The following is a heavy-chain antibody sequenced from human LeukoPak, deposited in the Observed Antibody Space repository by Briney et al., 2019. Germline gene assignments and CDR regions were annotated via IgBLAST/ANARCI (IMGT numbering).Heavy chain of an antibody. J-gene: IGHJ5*02. CDR3: ARALLPIVGAETGSWFDP. CDR2: ISAYNGNT. V-gene: IGHV1-18*01. Sequence: GASVKVSCKASGYTFTSYGISWVRQAPGQGLEWMGWISAYNGNTNYAQKLQGRVTMTTDTSTSTAYMELRSLRSDDTAVYYCARALLPIVGAETGSWFDPWGQGTLVTVSS. D-gene: IGHD1-26*01. CDR1: GYTFTSYG.